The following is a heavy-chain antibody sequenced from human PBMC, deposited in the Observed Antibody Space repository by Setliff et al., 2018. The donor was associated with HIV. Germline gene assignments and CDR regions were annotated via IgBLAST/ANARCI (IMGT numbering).Heavy chain of an antibody. CDR1: IGSISSGDYY. D-gene: IGHD6-13*01. CDR3: ARIGSGWSVGWFDP. CDR2: ISYSGNT. V-gene: IGHV4-30-4*08. J-gene: IGHJ5*02. Sequence: SETLSLTCSLSIGSISSGDYYWSWIRQPPGKGLEWIGYISYSGNTYYNPSLKSRVTISIDTSKNQLSLKLRSVTAADTAVYYCARIGSGWSVGWFDPWGRGTLVTVSS.